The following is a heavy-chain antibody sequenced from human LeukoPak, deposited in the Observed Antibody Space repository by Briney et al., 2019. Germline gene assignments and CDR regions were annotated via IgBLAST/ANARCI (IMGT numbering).Heavy chain of an antibody. CDR2: IYSGGST. J-gene: IGHJ4*02. CDR1: GFTVSSNY. Sequence: GGSLRLSCAASGFTVSSNYMSWVRQAPGKGLEWVSVIYSGGSTYYADSVKGRFTISRDNSKNTLYVQMNSLRAEDTAVYYCAKIAPWGAVTTTDGFDYWGQGTLVTVSP. D-gene: IGHD4-17*01. V-gene: IGHV3-53*01. CDR3: AKIAPWGAVTTTDGFDY.